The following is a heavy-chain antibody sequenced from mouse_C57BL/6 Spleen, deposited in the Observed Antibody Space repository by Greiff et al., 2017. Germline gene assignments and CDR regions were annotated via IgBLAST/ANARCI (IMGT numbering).Heavy chain of an antibody. CDR1: GYSFTGYY. CDR2: INPSTGGT. CDR3: ARSGDSNSPFDY. V-gene: IGHV1-42*01. D-gene: IGHD2-5*01. Sequence: EVQVVESGPELVKPGASVKISCKASGYSFTGYYMNWVKQSPEKSLEWIGEINPSTGGTTYNQKFKAKATLTVDKSSSTAYMQLKSLTSEDSAVYYCARSGDSNSPFDYWGQGTTLTVSS. J-gene: IGHJ2*01.